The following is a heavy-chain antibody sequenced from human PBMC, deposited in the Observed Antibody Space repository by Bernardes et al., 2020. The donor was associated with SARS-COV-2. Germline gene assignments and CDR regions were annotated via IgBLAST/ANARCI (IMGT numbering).Heavy chain of an antibody. CDR2: INPNSGGT. CDR1: GYTFTGYY. J-gene: IGHJ3*02. V-gene: IGHV1-2*02. D-gene: IGHD3-10*01. Sequence: ASGKVSCKASGYTFTGYYLHWVRQAPGQGLGWMGWINPNSGGTNYAQKFQGRVTMTRDTSISTAYMELSRLRSDDTAVYYCARTYYYGSGSYFAAFDIWGQGTMVTGSA. CDR3: ARTYYYGSGSYFAAFDI.